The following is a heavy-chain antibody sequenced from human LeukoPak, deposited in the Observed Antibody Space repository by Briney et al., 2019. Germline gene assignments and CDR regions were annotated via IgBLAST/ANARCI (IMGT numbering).Heavy chain of an antibody. CDR1: GGSISSGSHY. J-gene: IGHJ4*02. CDR3: ARLSYGSGSHYNFYFDF. D-gene: IGHD3-10*01. CDR2: IYYSGNS. V-gene: IGHV4-39*01. Sequence: SETLSLTCTVSGGSISSGSHYWGWIRQPPGKELEWIGNIYYSGNSYYNPSLKSRVTISVDASKNQFSLNLSSVTAADTAAYYCARLSYGSGSHYNFYFDFWGQGTLVTVSA.